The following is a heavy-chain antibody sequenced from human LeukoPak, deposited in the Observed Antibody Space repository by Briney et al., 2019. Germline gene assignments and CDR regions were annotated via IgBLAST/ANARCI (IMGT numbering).Heavy chain of an antibody. CDR3: ARDFYYDSSGYYDALDI. CDR2: MYYSGST. CDR1: GGSVSSGSYY. J-gene: IGHJ3*02. Sequence: SETLSLTCTVSGGSVSSGSYYWSWIQQPPGKGLEWIGYMYYSGSTSYNPSLKSRVTISVDTSKNQFSLKLSSVAAADTAVYYCARDFYYDSSGYYDALDIWGQGTMVTVSS. D-gene: IGHD3-22*01. V-gene: IGHV4-61*01.